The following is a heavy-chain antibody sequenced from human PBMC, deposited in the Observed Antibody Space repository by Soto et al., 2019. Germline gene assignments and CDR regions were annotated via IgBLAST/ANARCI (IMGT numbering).Heavy chain of an antibody. J-gene: IGHJ4*02. D-gene: IGHD3-9*01. CDR3: ARDEDDILTGYYKAGVDY. Sequence: ASVKVSCKASGYTFTSYYMHWVRQAPGQGLEWMGIINPSGGSTSYAQKFQGRVTMTRDTSTSTVYMEPSSLRSEDTAVYYCARDEDDILTGYYKAGVDYWGQGTLVTVSS. CDR1: GYTFTSYY. CDR2: INPSGGST. V-gene: IGHV1-46*01.